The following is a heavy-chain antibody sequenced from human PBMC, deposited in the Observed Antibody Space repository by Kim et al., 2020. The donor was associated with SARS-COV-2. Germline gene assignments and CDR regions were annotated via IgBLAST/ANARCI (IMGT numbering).Heavy chain of an antibody. CDR2: IYPGDCDT. J-gene: IGHJ6*02. Sequence: GESLKISCKGSGYSFTSYWIGWVRQMPGKGLAWMGIIYPGDCDTSYSPSFQGQVTISADKSISTAYLQWSSLKASDTAMYFCARVGTADDYSNYYYYYGMDLWGQGTPVTVSS. CDR1: GYSFTSYW. CDR3: ARVGTADDYSNYYYYYGMDL. D-gene: IGHD4-4*01. V-gene: IGHV5-51*01.